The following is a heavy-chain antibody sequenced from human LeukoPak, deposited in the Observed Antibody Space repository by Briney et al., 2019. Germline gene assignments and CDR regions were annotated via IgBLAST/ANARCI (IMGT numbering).Heavy chain of an antibody. J-gene: IGHJ4*02. CDR2: IYYSGST. Sequence: SETLSLTCSVSGGSISSYYWSWIRQPPGKGLEWIGYIYYSGSTNYNPSLKSRVTISVDTSKNQFSLQLASVTAADTAVYYCARAAALGTCFDYWGQGTLVAVSS. CDR1: GGSISSYY. V-gene: IGHV4-59*01. CDR3: ARAAALGTCFDY. D-gene: IGHD6-25*01.